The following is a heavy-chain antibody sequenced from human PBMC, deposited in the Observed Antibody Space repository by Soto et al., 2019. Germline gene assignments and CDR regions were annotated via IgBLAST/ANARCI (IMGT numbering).Heavy chain of an antibody. D-gene: IGHD1-1*01. CDR2: IFHSGST. Sequence: KASETLSLTCVVSGGSITSGGHSWSWIRQPPGKGLEWIGYIFHSGSTSHNPSLKSRATISLDRSKNRFSLRLSSVTAAATAAYYCATADNPIFHAMDVWHQGTTVTVSS. CDR3: ATADNPIFHAMDV. V-gene: IGHV4-30-2*01. CDR1: GGSITSGGHS. J-gene: IGHJ6*02.